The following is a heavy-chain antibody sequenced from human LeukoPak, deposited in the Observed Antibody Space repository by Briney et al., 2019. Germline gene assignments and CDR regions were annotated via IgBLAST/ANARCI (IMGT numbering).Heavy chain of an antibody. CDR1: GFTFNSYW. Sequence: PGGSLRLSCAASGFTFNSYWMSWVRQAPGKGLEWVANINQDGSEKYYVDSVKGRFTISRDNAKNSLFLQKNSLRAEDTAVYYCARVNEPERFWDYWGQGTLVTVSS. CDR2: INQDGSEK. CDR3: ARVNEPERFWDY. V-gene: IGHV3-7*05. D-gene: IGHD1-14*01. J-gene: IGHJ4*02.